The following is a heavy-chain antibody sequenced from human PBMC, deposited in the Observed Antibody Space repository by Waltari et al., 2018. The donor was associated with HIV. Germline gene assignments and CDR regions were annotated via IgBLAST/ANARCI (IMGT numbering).Heavy chain of an antibody. CDR1: GYTLSELS. Sequence: QVPLVQSGAEVKKPGASVKVSCKVYGYTLSELSMHWVRQAPGKGLECMGGFYTDKGNTIYAQDFPGRVTMTEQSTTDTGYMEVSSLRSEDTAVYYCTTEGLYCSGGTCYSRFDPWGQGTLVTVSS. D-gene: IGHD2-15*01. CDR3: TTEGLYCSGGTCYSRFDP. V-gene: IGHV1-24*01. J-gene: IGHJ5*02. CDR2: FYTDKGNT.